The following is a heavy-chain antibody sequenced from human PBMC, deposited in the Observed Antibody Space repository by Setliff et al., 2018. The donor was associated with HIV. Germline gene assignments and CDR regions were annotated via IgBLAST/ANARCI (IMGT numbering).Heavy chain of an antibody. CDR1: GYMFIAYG. D-gene: IGHD4-17*01. V-gene: IGHV1-18*01. CDR3: AREAVDDYARYFDY. Sequence: ASVKVSCKTSGYMFIAYGMSWVRRAPGQGLEWMGWIGPYNGTSNYAQKFQGRVTITTDESTSTAYMELSRLRSDDTAVYYCAREAVDDYARYFDYWGQGSLVTVSS. J-gene: IGHJ4*02. CDR2: IGPYNGTS.